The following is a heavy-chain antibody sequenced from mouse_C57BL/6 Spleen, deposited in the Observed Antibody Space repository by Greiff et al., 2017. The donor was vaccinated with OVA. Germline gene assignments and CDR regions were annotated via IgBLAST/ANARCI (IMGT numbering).Heavy chain of an antibody. D-gene: IGHD4-1*01. V-gene: IGHV1-54*01. CDR3: ARSNWDGGDY. J-gene: IGHJ2*01. CDR2: INPGSGGT. Sequence: QVQLKQSGAELVRPGTSVKVSCKASGYAFTNYLIEWVKQRPGQGLEWIGVINPGSGGTNYNEKFKGKATLTADKSSSTAYMQLSSLTSEDSAVYFCARSNWDGGDYWGQGTTLTVSS. CDR1: GYAFTNYL.